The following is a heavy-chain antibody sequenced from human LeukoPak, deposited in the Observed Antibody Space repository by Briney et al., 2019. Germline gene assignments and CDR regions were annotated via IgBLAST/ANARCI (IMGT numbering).Heavy chain of an antibody. Sequence: GRSLRLSCAASGFTFSTYAMHWVRQAPGKGLEWVAVISYDGSNNYHADSVKGRFSISRDNSKNTLYLQMNSLRVEDTAVYYCARIEVILVVPAGIVWSVGTQGDDAFDIWGQGTLVTVS. V-gene: IGHV3-30-3*01. CDR3: ARIEVILVVPAGIVWSVGTQGDDAFDI. CDR2: ISYDGSNN. CDR1: GFTFSTYA. D-gene: IGHD2-2*02. J-gene: IGHJ3*02.